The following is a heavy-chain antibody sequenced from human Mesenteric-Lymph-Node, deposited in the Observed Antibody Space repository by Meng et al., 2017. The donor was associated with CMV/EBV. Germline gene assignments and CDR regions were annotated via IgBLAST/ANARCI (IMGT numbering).Heavy chain of an antibody. Sequence: GESLKISCAASGFTFTGCSINWVRQAPGKGLEWVAFIRYDGSNKYYADSVKGRFTISRDNSKNTLYLQMNSLRAEDTAVYYCARIFGVVTPYYFDYWGQGTLVTVSS. J-gene: IGHJ4*02. CDR1: GFTFTGCS. D-gene: IGHD3-3*01. CDR3: ARIFGVVTPYYFDY. V-gene: IGHV3-30*02. CDR2: IRYDGSNK.